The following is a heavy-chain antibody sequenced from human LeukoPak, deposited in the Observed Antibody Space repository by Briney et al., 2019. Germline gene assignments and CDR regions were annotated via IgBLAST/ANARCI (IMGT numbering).Heavy chain of an antibody. CDR3: AKGRIAAASTNWFDP. Sequence: GGSLRLSCATSGFTFSSYAMNWVRQAPGKGLEWVSVVSGSGTTTYYADSVKGRFTISRDNSKNTLYLQMSSLRSEDTAVYYCAKGRIAAASTNWFDPWGQGTLVTVSS. CDR1: GFTFSSYA. V-gene: IGHV3-23*01. CDR2: VSGSGTTT. D-gene: IGHD6-13*01. J-gene: IGHJ5*02.